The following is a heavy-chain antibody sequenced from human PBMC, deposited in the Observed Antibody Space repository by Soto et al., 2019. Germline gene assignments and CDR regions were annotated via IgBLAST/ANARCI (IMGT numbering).Heavy chain of an antibody. D-gene: IGHD5-18*01. CDR2: INPNSGGT. Sequence: ASVKVSCKISGYVFTHYYLHWVRQAPGQGLEWMGWINPNSGGTNYAQKFQGWVTMTRDTSISTAYMELSRLRSDDTAVYYCARDSAMVSFDYWGQGTLVTVSS. CDR3: ARDSAMVSFDY. J-gene: IGHJ4*02. CDR1: GYVFTHYY. V-gene: IGHV1-2*04.